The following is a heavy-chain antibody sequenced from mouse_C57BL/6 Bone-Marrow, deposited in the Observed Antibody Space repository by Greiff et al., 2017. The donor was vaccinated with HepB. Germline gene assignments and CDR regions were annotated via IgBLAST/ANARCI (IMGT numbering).Heavy chain of an antibody. D-gene: IGHD1-1*01. CDR3: TRDQLNYGSRDWYFDV. CDR1: GFTFSSYA. Sequence: EVQWVESGEGLVKPGGSLKLSCAASGFTFSSYAMSWVRQTPEKRLEWVAYISSGGDYIYYADTVKGRFTISRDNARNTLYLQMSSLKSEDTAMYYCTRDQLNYGSRDWYFDVWGTGTTVTVSS. V-gene: IGHV5-9-1*02. CDR2: ISSGGDYI. J-gene: IGHJ1*03.